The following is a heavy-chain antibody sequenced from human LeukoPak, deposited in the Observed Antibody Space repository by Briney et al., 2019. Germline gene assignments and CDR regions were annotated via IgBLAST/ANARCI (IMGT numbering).Heavy chain of an antibody. CDR3: ARGRRYGDYVDY. CDR2: ISYDGSNK. D-gene: IGHD4-17*01. CDR1: GFTFSSYA. J-gene: IGHJ4*02. Sequence: PGRSLRLSCAASGFTFSSYAMHWVRQAPGKGLEWVAVISYDGSNKYFADSEKGRFTISRDNSKNTLYLQMNSLRAEDTAVYYCARGRRYGDYVDYWGQGTLVTVSS. V-gene: IGHV3-30-3*01.